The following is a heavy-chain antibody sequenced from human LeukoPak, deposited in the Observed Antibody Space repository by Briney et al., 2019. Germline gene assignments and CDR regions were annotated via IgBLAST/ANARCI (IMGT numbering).Heavy chain of an antibody. D-gene: IGHD5-24*01. J-gene: IGHJ3*02. CDR2: ISYDGSNK. CDR1: GFTFSSYA. CDR3: ARPLHRRGGYNPGDI. V-gene: IGHV3-30-3*01. Sequence: GGSLRLSCAASGFTFSSYAMHWVRQAPGKGLEWVAVISYDGSNKYYADSVKGRFTISRDNSKNTLYLQMNSLRAEDTAVYYCARPLHRRGGYNPGDIWGQGTMVTVSS.